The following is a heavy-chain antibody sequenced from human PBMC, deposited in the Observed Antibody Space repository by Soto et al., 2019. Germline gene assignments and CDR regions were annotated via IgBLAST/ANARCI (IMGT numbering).Heavy chain of an antibody. CDR1: GGSISSYY. Sequence: XGTLSLAFTVSGGSISSYYWSWIGQPPGKGLEWIGYIYYSVSTNYNPSLKSRVTISVDTSKNQFSLKLSSVTAADTAVYYCASSKPYYYDSSGYSFDYWGQGTLVTVSS. D-gene: IGHD3-22*01. CDR3: ASSKPYYYDSSGYSFDY. V-gene: IGHV4-59*01. CDR2: IYYSVST. J-gene: IGHJ4*02.